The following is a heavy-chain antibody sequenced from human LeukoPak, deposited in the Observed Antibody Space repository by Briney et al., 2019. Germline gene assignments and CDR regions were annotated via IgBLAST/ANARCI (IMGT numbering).Heavy chain of an antibody. CDR1: GFTFSDYY. D-gene: IGHD3-22*01. Sequence: GGSLRLSCAASGFTFSDYYMSWIRQAPGKGLEWVSYISSSSSYTNYADSVKGRFTISRDNSKNTLYLQMNSLRAEDTAVYYCARETFYYYDSSDYYGIFDYWGQGTLVTVSS. CDR3: ARETFYYYDSSDYYGIFDY. CDR2: ISSSSSYT. J-gene: IGHJ4*02. V-gene: IGHV3-11*06.